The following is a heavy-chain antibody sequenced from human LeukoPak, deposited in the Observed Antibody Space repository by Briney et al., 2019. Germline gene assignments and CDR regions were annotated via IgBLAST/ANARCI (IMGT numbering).Heavy chain of an antibody. Sequence: ASVKVSCKASGYTFTSYGISWVRQAPGQGLEWMGWISAYNGNTNYAQKLQGRVTMTTDTSTSTAYMELRSLRSDDTAVYYCARDRLLGKNNWFDPWAQGTLVTVSS. D-gene: IGHD2-15*01. J-gene: IGHJ5*02. CDR1: GYTFTSYG. CDR3: ARDRLLGKNNWFDP. CDR2: ISAYNGNT. V-gene: IGHV1-18*01.